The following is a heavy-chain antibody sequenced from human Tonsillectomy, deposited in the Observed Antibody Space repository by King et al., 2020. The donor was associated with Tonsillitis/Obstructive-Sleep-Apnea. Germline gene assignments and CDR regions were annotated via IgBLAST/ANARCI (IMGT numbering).Heavy chain of an antibody. Sequence: QLVQSGPEVKRPGSSVTVSCKASGGTFNNYAINWVRQAPGQGLEWVGGIIPLFDIPNYAQKFQGRVTITATKSTATAYMALSSLTSEDSAVAYCVRADEELLCAHLYSWGQGTLVTVSS. CDR1: GGTFNNYA. CDR3: VRADEELLCAHLYS. J-gene: IGHJ4*02. V-gene: IGHV1-69*17. D-gene: IGHD1-7*01. CDR2: IIPLFDIP.